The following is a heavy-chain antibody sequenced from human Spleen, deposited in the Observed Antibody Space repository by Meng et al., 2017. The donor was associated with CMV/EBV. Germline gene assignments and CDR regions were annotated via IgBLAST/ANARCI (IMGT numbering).Heavy chain of an antibody. CDR2: IWYDGSNK. CDR3: ARDAGTYYYDSSGTYWSFFYGMDV. V-gene: IGHV3-33*01. J-gene: IGHJ6*02. CDR1: GFTFSSYG. D-gene: IGHD3-22*01. Sequence: GESLKISCAASGFTFSSYGMHWVRQAPGKGLEWVAVIWYDGSNKYYADSVKGRFTISRDNSKNTLYLQMNSLRAEDTAVYYCARDAGTYYYDSSGTYWSFFYGMDVWGQGATVTVSS.